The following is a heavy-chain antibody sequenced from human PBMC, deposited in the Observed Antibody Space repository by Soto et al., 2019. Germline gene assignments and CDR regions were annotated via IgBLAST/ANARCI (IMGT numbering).Heavy chain of an antibody. CDR2: IHDSGRN. D-gene: IGHD2-15*01. J-gene: IGHJ4*02. V-gene: IGHV4-59*01. Sequence: QVQLQESGPGLVKPSETLSLTCTVSSDSITNYYWSWIRQSPGKGLEWIGYIHDSGRNNYNPSLKSQVKISVDTSKKQFSLKLNSVTAADTAVYYCARVGGTRGWYWGQGTLVTVSS. CDR1: SDSITNYY. CDR3: ARVGGTRGWY.